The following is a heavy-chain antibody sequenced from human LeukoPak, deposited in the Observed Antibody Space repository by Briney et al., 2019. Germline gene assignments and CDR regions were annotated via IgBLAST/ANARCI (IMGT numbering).Heavy chain of an antibody. J-gene: IGHJ4*02. V-gene: IGHV3-21*01. Sequence: AGSLRLSCAASGFTFSTYGMNWVRQAPGKGLQWVSSITSSGSAIYYADSVKGRFNISRDNAKNSLYLQMNSLRAEDTAVYYCARDWKYKVDYWGQGTLVTVSS. CDR3: ARDWKYKVDY. D-gene: IGHD1-7*01. CDR2: ITSSGSAI. CDR1: GFTFSTYG.